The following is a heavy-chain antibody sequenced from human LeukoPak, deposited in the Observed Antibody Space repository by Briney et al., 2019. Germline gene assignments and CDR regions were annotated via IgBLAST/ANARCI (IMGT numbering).Heavy chain of an antibody. D-gene: IGHD6-19*01. CDR2: ISAYNGNT. Sequence: ASVKVSCKASGYIFTNYGISWVRQAPGQGLEWMGWISAYNGNTNYAQKFQGRVTMTRDTSISTAYMELSRLTSDDTAVYYCARGREVAGTVGYWGHGTLVTVSS. V-gene: IGHV1-18*01. J-gene: IGHJ4*01. CDR3: ARGREVAGTVGY. CDR1: GYIFTNYG.